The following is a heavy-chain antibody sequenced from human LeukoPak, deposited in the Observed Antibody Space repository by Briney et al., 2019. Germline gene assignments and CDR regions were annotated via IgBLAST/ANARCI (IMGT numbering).Heavy chain of an antibody. CDR2: VYTSGST. J-gene: IGHJ4*02. D-gene: IGHD3-22*01. V-gene: IGHV4-4*07. CDR1: GGSISRYY. CDR3: AKGYYYDSSGYYYYSDYFDY. Sequence: SETLSLTCTVSGGSISRYYWSWIRQPAGKGLEWIGRVYTSGSTTYNPSLKSRVTMSIDTSKNQFSLKVSSVTAADTAVYYCAKGYYYDSSGYYYYSDYFDYWGQGTLVTVSS.